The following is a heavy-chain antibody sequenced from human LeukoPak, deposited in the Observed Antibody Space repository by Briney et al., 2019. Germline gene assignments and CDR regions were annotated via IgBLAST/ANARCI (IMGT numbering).Heavy chain of an antibody. V-gene: IGHV3-23*01. J-gene: IGHJ4*02. CDR3: AKHPHTSTSYRDYFDY. CDR2: LTDGGGST. Sequence: PGGSLRLSCAASGFTFRNYAVSWVRQAPGKGLEWVSALTDGGGSTYYADSVKGRFTISRDNSNNMLFLQMNSLRAEDTAIYYCAKHPHTSTSYRDYFDYWGQGTLVTVSS. D-gene: IGHD6-13*01. CDR1: GFTFRNYA.